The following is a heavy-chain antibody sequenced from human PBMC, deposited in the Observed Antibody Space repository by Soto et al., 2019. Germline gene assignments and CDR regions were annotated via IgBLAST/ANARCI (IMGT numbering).Heavy chain of an antibody. CDR2: ISGYNGDT. V-gene: IGHV1-18*01. J-gene: IGHJ6*02. CDR1: GNTFTRYG. D-gene: IGHD2-8*01. Sequence: QGQLVQSGAEVKKPGASVKVSCKASGNTFTRYGISWVRQAPGQGLEWMGWISGYNGDTKYAQKFQGRVTMTIDTSTTTAFMELRSLTSDDTAVYYCAKNGQPPYYYYGLDVWGQGTTVTVSS. CDR3: AKNGQPPYYYYGLDV.